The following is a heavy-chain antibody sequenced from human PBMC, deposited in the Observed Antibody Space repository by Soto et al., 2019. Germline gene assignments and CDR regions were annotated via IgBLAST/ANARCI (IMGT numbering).Heavy chain of an antibody. Sequence: SETLSLTCTVSGGSISSGGYYWSWIRQHPGKGLEWIGYIYYSGSTYYNPSLKSRVTISVDTSKNQFSLKLSSVTAADTAVYYCARVSPDYYGSGSPKHDYWGQGTLVTVSS. CDR3: ARVSPDYYGSGSPKHDY. D-gene: IGHD3-10*01. CDR1: GGSISSGGYY. V-gene: IGHV4-31*03. CDR2: IYYSGST. J-gene: IGHJ4*02.